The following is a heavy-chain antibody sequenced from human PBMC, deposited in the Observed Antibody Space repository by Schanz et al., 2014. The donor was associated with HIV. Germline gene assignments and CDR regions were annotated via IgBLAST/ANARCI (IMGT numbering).Heavy chain of an antibody. Sequence: QVQLVQSGPEVKKPGASVKVSCKASGYTFTTYYMHWVRQAPGQGLEWMGIINPSGGSTSYAQKFQGRVTMTTDTSTSTAYMDLRSLRSDDTAVYYCARGAAEMATMTPWRYWGQGTLVTVSS. D-gene: IGHD5-12*01. CDR2: INPSGGST. CDR3: ARGAAEMATMTPWRY. J-gene: IGHJ4*02. CDR1: GYTFTTYY. V-gene: IGHV1-46*01.